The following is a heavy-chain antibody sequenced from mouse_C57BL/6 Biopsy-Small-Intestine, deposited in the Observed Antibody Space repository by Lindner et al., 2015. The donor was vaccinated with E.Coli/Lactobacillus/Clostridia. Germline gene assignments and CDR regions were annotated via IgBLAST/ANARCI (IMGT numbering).Heavy chain of an antibody. CDR3: ARELGYCSGGSCPYYMDV. J-gene: IGHJ1*03. D-gene: IGHD1-1*02. CDR2: MNPNSGNT. Sequence: SVKVSCKASGYTFTSYDINWVRQATGQGLEWMGWMNPNSGNTGYAQKFQGRVTMTRNTSISTAYMELSSLRSEDTAVYYCARELGYCSGGSCPYYMDVWGKGTTVTVSS. CDR1: GYTFTSYD. V-gene: IGHV1-81*01.